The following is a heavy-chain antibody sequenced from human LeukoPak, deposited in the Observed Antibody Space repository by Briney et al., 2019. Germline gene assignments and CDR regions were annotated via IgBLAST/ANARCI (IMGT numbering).Heavy chain of an antibody. CDR3: AKASGNTLTYGDY. CDR2: IRGSCGST. D-gene: IGHD1-1*01. J-gene: IGHJ4*02. CDR1: GFTFSSYA. Sequence: TGGSLRLFCAASGFTFSSYAMIWVRQATGKGLEGVSAIRGSCGSTLYAVPVKGRFTISRDNSKNTVYLQMNSRRAEDTAVYYCAKASGNTLTYGDYWGQGALVTVSS. V-gene: IGHV3-23*01.